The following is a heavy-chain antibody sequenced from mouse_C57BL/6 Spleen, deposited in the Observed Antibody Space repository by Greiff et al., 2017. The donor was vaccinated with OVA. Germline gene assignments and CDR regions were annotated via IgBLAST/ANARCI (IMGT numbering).Heavy chain of an antibody. D-gene: IGHD1-1*02. Sequence: VQLQQSGAELVMPGASVKLSCKASGYTFTSYWMHWVKQRPGQGLEWIGEIDPSDSYTNYNQKFKGKSTLTVDKSSSTAYMQLSSLTSEDSAVYYCARDPYGPFAYWGQGTLVTVSA. V-gene: IGHV1-69*01. CDR2: IDPSDSYT. J-gene: IGHJ3*01. CDR3: ARDPYGPFAY. CDR1: GYTFTSYW.